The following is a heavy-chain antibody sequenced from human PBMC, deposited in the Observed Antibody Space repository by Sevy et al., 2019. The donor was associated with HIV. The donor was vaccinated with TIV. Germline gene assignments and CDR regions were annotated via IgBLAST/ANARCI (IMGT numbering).Heavy chain of an antibody. V-gene: IGHV3-48*02. CDR1: GFTFSSYS. Sequence: GGSLRLSCAASGFTFSSYSMNWVRQAPGKGLEWVSYISRSSSTIYYADSVKGRFTISRDNAKNSLYLQMNSLRDEDTAVYYCARERKMYDSSGYCFPFDYWGQGTLVTVSS. CDR2: ISRSSSTI. D-gene: IGHD3-22*01. CDR3: ARERKMYDSSGYCFPFDY. J-gene: IGHJ4*02.